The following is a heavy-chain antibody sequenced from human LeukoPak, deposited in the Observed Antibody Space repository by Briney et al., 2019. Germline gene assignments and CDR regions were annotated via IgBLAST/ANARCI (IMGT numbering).Heavy chain of an antibody. CDR3: AKDYYGSGSSDY. V-gene: IGHV3-30*02. CDR1: GFTFSSYG. Sequence: GGSLRLSCAASGFTFSSYGMYWVRQAPGKGLEWVAFIRFDGGDKYYADSVKGRFTISRDNSKNTLYLQMNSLRAEDTAVYYCAKDYYGSGSSDYWGQGTLVTVSS. D-gene: IGHD3-10*01. J-gene: IGHJ4*02. CDR2: IRFDGGDK.